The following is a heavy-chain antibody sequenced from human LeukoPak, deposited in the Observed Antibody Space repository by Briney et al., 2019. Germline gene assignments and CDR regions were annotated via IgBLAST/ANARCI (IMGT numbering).Heavy chain of an antibody. CDR1: GGSISSYY. CDR2: IYYSGST. V-gene: IGHV4-59*01. Sequence: SETLSLTCTVSGGSISSYYWSWIRQPPGKGVEWIGYIYYSGSTNYNPSLKSRVTISVDTSKNQFSLKLSSVTAADTAVYYCARDLGITGTDYYYYMDVWGKGTTVTVSS. CDR3: ARDLGITGTDYYYYMDV. D-gene: IGHD1-20*01. J-gene: IGHJ6*03.